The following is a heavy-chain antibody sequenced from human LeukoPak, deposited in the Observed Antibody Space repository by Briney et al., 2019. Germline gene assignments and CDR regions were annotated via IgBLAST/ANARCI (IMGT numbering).Heavy chain of an antibody. V-gene: IGHV1-69*06. CDR1: VGTFSSYA. CDR2: IIPIFGTA. J-gene: IGHJ6*04. CDR3: AGAEEVVVAANYYYYGMDV. Sequence: SVKVSCKASVGTFSSYAISWVRQAPGQGLEWMGGIIPIFGTANYAQKFQGRVTITADKSTSTAYMELSSLRSEDTAVYYCAGAEEVVVAANYYYYGMDVWGKGTTVTVSS. D-gene: IGHD2-15*01.